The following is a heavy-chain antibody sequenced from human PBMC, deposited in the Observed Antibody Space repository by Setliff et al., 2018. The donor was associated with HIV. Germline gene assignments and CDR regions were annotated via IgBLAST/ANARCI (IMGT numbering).Heavy chain of an antibody. CDR2: ISSSSSTI. CDR1: GFTFSSYS. D-gene: IGHD1-26*01. V-gene: IGHV3-48*01. Sequence: GSLRLSCAASGFTFSSYSMNWVRQAPGKGLEWVSYISSSSSTIYYADSVKGRFTISRDNAENSLYLQMNSLRAEDTAVYYCARVSELLAYYMDVWGKGTTVTVSS. J-gene: IGHJ6*03. CDR3: ARVSELLAYYMDV.